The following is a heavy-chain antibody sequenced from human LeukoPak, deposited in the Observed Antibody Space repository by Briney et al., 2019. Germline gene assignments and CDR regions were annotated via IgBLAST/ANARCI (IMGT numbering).Heavy chain of an antibody. V-gene: IGHV4-59*01. CDR2: IYYSGST. D-gene: IGHD6-13*01. J-gene: IGHJ4*02. CDR3: ARRVFPDYFDY. CDR1: GGSISSYY. Sequence: SETLSLTCTVSGGSISSYYWSWIRQPPGKGLEWIGYIYYSGSTNYNPSLKSRVTISVDTSKNQFSLKLSSVTAADTAVYYCARRVFPDYFDYWGQGTLVTVSS.